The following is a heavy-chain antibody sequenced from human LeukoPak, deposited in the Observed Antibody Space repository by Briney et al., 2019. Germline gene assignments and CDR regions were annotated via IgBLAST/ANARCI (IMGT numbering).Heavy chain of an antibody. CDR3: AKDNAFDLVGATSAFDI. V-gene: IGHV3-9*01. D-gene: IGHD1-26*01. Sequence: GGSLRLSCAASGFTFGDYAMHWVRQAPGKGLEWVSGISWNSGSIGYADSVKGRFTISRDNAKNSLYLQMNSLRAEDTALYYCAKDNAFDLVGATSAFDIWGQGTMVTVSS. CDR2: ISWNSGSI. J-gene: IGHJ3*02. CDR1: GFTFGDYA.